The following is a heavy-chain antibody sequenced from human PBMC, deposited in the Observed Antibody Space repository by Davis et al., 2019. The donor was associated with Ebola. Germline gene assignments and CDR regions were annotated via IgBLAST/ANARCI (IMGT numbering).Heavy chain of an antibody. V-gene: IGHV1-46*01. CDR2: IRAGGGNT. CDR3: TRSETSSGWFDP. CDR1: GYTITTYH. J-gene: IGHJ5*02. Sequence: ASVKVSCKASGYTITTYHVHWVRQAPGQGLEWMGLIRAGGGNTEYARRFQGRVTMTRNTSITTAYMELSNLRSEDTAVYYCTRSETSSGWFDPWGQGTPVTVSS. D-gene: IGHD6-25*01.